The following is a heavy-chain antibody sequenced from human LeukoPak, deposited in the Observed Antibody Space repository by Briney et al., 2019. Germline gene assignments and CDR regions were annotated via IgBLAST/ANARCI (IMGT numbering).Heavy chain of an antibody. CDR1: GDSIRSNNYY. CDR3: QSRFLEWSLDY. Sequence: SETLSLTCTVSGDSIRSNNYYWGWIRRPPGKGLEWIGSIYDTGSTFYNPSLKSRVIISVDTSKNQFSLKLSSVTAADTAVYYCQSRFLEWSLDYWGQGTLVTVSS. V-gene: IGHV4-39*01. CDR2: IYDTGST. D-gene: IGHD3-3*01. J-gene: IGHJ4*02.